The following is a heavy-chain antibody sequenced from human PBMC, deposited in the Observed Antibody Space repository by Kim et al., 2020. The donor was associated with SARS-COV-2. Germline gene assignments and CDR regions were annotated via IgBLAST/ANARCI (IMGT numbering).Heavy chain of an antibody. D-gene: IGHD6-19*01. Sequence: SQTLSLTCAISGDSVSSNSAAWNWIRQSPSRGLDWLVRTYYMSKLYNEYSVSVKSRIPLPPAPSHPHFSLPLPSVPPSAPAVYYCVGGGGWNTWGQGTLVTVSS. CDR3: VGGGGWNT. CDR2: TYYMSKLYN. CDR1: GDSVSSNSAA. V-gene: IGHV6-1*01. J-gene: IGHJ5*02.